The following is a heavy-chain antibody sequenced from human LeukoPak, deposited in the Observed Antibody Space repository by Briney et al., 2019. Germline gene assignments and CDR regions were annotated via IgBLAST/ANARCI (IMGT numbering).Heavy chain of an antibody. Sequence: GGSLRLSCAPSGFTFSSDSTNWVRQAPGKGLEYVSTLSTNGGSTYYANFVKGRFTISRDNSKNTLYLQMGSLRPEDMAVYYCARCITIIAGWFDTWGQGTLVTVSS. CDR3: ARCITIIAGWFDT. CDR1: GFTFSSDS. CDR2: LSTNGGST. J-gene: IGHJ5*02. D-gene: IGHD3-22*01. V-gene: IGHV3-64*01.